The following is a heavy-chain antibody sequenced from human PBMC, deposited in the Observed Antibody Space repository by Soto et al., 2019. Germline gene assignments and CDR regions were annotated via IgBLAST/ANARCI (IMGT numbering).Heavy chain of an antibody. J-gene: IGHJ6*02. V-gene: IGHV1-46*01. CDR1: GYTFTSYY. Sequence: QVQLVQSGAEVKKPGASVKVSCKASGYTFTSYYMRWVRQAPGQGLEWMGIINPSGGSTSYAQKCQGRVTMTRDTSTSTVYMELSSLRSEDTAVYYCAREGAVAGMDVWGQGTTVTVSS. CDR3: AREGAVAGMDV. CDR2: INPSGGST. D-gene: IGHD6-19*01.